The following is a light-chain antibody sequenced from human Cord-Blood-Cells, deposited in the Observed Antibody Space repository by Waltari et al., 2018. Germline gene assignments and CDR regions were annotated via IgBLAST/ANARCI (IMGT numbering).Light chain of an antibody. Sequence: QSALTQPASVSGSPGQSITISCTGTSSDVGRYNLVSWYQQHPGKAPKLMIYEGSKRPSGVSTRFSGSKSGNTAALTIAGLQAEDEADYYCCSYAGSSTGVFGGGTKLTVL. V-gene: IGLV2-23*01. CDR3: CSYAGSSTGV. CDR2: EGS. CDR1: SSDVGRYNL. J-gene: IGLJ3*02.